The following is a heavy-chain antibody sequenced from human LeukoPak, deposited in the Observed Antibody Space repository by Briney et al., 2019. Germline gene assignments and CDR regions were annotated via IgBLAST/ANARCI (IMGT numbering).Heavy chain of an antibody. J-gene: IGHJ4*02. Sequence: PGGSLRLSCAASGITFSNYWMHWVRQAPGKGLVWVSHIIQDGSVTFYADSVKGRFTISRDNAKNTVYLQMNSLRTEDTAVYYCATDDYRGLGYWGQGTLVTVSS. D-gene: IGHD3-16*01. V-gene: IGHV3-74*01. CDR2: IIQDGSVT. CDR3: ATDDYRGLGY. CDR1: GITFSNYW.